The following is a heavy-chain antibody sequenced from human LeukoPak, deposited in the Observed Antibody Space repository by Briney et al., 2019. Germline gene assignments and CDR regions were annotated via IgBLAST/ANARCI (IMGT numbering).Heavy chain of an antibody. CDR1: GGSISSFY. CDR2: IQTSGST. CDR3: ARGGNYFDY. J-gene: IGHJ4*02. V-gene: IGHV4-4*07. Sequence: PSETLSPTCAVSGGSISSFYWSWIRQPAGKGLEWIGRIQTSGSTKYNPSLKSRVTMSVDTSKNQFSLKLSSVTAADTAVYYCARGGNYFDYWGQGTLVTGSS. D-gene: IGHD3-16*01.